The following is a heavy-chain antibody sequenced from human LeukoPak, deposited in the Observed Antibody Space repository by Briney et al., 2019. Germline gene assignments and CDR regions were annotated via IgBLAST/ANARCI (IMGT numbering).Heavy chain of an antibody. CDR2: IYSSGGT. CDR3: ARGPYCGDDCYFDS. CDR1: GGSISDNF. V-gene: IGHV4-4*07. J-gene: IGHJ4*02. Sequence: PSETLSLTCTVSGGSISDNFWSWIRQPAGKGLEWIGRIYSSGGTLYNPSLRSRVTMSVDTSKNHFSLRLTSVTAADTAVYFCARGPYCGDDCYFDSWGRGTLFTVSS. D-gene: IGHD2-21*01.